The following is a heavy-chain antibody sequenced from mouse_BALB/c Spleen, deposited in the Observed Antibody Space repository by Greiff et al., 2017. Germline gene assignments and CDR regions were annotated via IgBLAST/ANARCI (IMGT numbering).Heavy chain of an antibody. CDR2: ISSGSSTI. D-gene: IGHD2-3*01. J-gene: IGHJ3*01. V-gene: IGHV5-17*02. Sequence: EVQRVESGGGLVQPGGSRKLSCAASGFTFSSFGMHWVRQAPEKGLEWVAYISSGSSTIYYADTVKGRFTISRDNPKNTLFLQMTSLRSEDTAMYYCARSGSFYDGYSLFAYWGQGTLVTVSA. CDR3: ARSGSFYDGYSLFAY. CDR1: GFTFSSFG.